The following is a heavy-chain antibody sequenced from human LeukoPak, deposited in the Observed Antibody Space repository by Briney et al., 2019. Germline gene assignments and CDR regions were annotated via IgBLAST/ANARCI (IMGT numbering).Heavy chain of an antibody. Sequence: SVTVSCKASGGTFSSYAISWVRQAPGQGLEWMGGIIPIFGTANYAQKFQGRVTITTDESTSTAYMELSSLRSEDTAVYYCAREAQYYDFWSGYYNYYYMDVWGKGTTVTVSS. J-gene: IGHJ6*03. CDR1: GGTFSSYA. CDR2: IIPIFGTA. D-gene: IGHD3-3*01. CDR3: AREAQYYDFWSGYYNYYYMDV. V-gene: IGHV1-69*05.